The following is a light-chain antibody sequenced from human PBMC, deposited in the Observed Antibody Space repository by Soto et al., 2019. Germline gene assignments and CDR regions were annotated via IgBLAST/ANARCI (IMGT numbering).Light chain of an antibody. CDR1: TGAVTSGNY. J-gene: IGLJ2*01. V-gene: IGLV7-43*01. CDR3: LLYYGGAHLV. CDR2: TTN. Sequence: QTVVTQEPSLTVSPGGTVTLTCASNTGAVTSGNYPSWFQQKPGQPPRTLIYTTNSRHSWTPARFSGYLLGGKATLTLSGVQPEDEADYYCLLYYGGAHLVFGGGTKLTVL.